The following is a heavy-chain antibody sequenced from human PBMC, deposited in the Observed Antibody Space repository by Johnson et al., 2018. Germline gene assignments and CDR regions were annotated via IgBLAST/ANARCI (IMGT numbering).Heavy chain of an antibody. CDR3: AKDSSGYYSLASDY. CDR2: ISTSGKSI. Sequence: QVQLVQSGGGLVKPGGSLRLSCAASGFTFSDYYMSWIRPAPGKGLEWLSYISTSGKSISYADSVKARFTISRDNAKNSLYLQMNSLRAEDTAVYSCAKDSSGYYSLASDYWGQGTLVTVSS. CDR1: GFTFSDYY. V-gene: IGHV3-11*04. J-gene: IGHJ4*02. D-gene: IGHD5-12*01.